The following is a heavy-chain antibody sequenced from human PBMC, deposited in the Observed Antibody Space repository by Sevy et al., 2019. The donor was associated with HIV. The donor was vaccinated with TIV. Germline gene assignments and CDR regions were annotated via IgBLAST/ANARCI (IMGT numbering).Heavy chain of an antibody. D-gene: IGHD2-15*01. J-gene: IGHJ4*02. Sequence: GGSLRLSCVGSGFTFSTYTMTWVRQAPGKGLEWVSSITSSSTTIYYADSVKGRFTISRDNAKASLYLQMSSLRAEDTAVYYCAKESRYCGGDSYYSPFSFDYWGRGTLVTVSS. V-gene: IGHV3-48*01. CDR2: ITSSSTTI. CDR3: AKESRYCGGDSYYSPFSFDY. CDR1: GFTFSTYT.